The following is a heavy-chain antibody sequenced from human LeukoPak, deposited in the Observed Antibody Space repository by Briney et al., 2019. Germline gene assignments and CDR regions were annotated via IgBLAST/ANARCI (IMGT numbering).Heavy chain of an antibody. CDR2: ISYDGSNK. V-gene: IGHV3-30*04. CDR3: VRDGTYGGLKY. CDR1: GFTFSSYA. D-gene: IGHD4/OR15-4a*01. Sequence: GRSLRLSCAASGFTFSSYAMHWVRQAPGKGLEWVAVISYDGSNKYYADSVKGRFTISRDNAKNSLYLQMSSLRAEDTAVYYCVRDGTYGGLKYWGQGTLVTVSS. J-gene: IGHJ4*02.